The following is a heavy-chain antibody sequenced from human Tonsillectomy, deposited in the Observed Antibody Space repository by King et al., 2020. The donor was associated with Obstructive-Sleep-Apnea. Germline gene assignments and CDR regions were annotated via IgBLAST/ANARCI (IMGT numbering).Heavy chain of an antibody. Sequence: VQLVESGGGFVKPGGSLRLSCAASGFTFSNAWMSWVRQAPGTGLEGVGRIKSKTEGGTPDYAAPVKGRFTISRDDSKNTVYLQMNSMKTEDTAVYFCTTWVGWSAFFDNWGQGTLVTVSS. J-gene: IGHJ4*02. CDR3: TTWVGWSAFFDN. D-gene: IGHD6-19*01. V-gene: IGHV3-15*01. CDR1: GFTFSNAW. CDR2: IKSKTEGGTP.